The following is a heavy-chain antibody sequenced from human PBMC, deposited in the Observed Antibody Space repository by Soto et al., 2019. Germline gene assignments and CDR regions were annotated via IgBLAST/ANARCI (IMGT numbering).Heavy chain of an antibody. J-gene: IGHJ5*01. CDR2: IIPIFGTA. CDR1: GGTFSSYA. CDR3: VRGFGNSWNTGGYNWFDF. D-gene: IGHD1-1*01. Sequence: SVKVSCKASGGTFSSYAISWVRQAPGQGLEWMGGIIPIFGTANYAQKFQGRVTITADESTSTAYMELSSLRYEDTAVYYCVRGFGNSWNTGGYNWFDFWGQGTLVTVSS. V-gene: IGHV1-69*13.